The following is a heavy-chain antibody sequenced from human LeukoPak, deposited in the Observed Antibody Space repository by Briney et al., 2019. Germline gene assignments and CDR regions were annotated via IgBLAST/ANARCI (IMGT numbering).Heavy chain of an antibody. D-gene: IGHD3-22*01. CDR1: GFTVSSYY. Sequence: TGGSLRLSCAASGFTVSSYYMNWVRQAPGKELEWVSVIYTGGGRYYADSVRGRFTISRDTSKNMVFLQMNSLRVEDTAVYYCAKSNGYGLIDIWGQGTMVTVSS. CDR3: AKSNGYGLIDI. J-gene: IGHJ3*02. V-gene: IGHV3-53*01. CDR2: IYTGGGR.